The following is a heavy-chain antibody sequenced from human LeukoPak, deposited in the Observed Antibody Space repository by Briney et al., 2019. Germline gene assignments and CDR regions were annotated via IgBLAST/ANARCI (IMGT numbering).Heavy chain of an antibody. D-gene: IGHD6-19*01. CDR2: ISAYNGNT. CDR1: GYTFTSYG. J-gene: IGHJ4*02. Sequence: ASVKVSCKASGYTFTSYGISWVRQAPGQGLEWMGWISAYNGNTNYAQKLQGRVTMTTDTSTSTVYMELSSLRSEDTAVYYCARSSGWYMGYYFDYWGQGTLVTVSS. CDR3: ARSSGWYMGYYFDY. V-gene: IGHV1-18*01.